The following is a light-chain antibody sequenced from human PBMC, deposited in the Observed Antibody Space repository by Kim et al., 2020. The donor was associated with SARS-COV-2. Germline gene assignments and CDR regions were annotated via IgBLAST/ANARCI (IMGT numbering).Light chain of an antibody. V-gene: IGLV4-60*03. Sequence: QPVLTQSSSASASLGSSVKFTCTLSSGHSNYFIAWHQQQPGKAPRFLMKVEGSGSYNKGGGVPDRFSGSRSGADRYLIISNLHSEDEADYYCETWDSNIQVFGGGTQLTVL. CDR3: ETWDSNIQV. J-gene: IGLJ3*02. CDR2: VEGSGSY. CDR1: SGHSNYF.